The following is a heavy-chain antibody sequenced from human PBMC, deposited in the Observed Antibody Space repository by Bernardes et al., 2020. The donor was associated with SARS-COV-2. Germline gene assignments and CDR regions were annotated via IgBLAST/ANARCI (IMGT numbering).Heavy chain of an antibody. CDR1: GGSFSGYY. Sequence: SETLSLTCAVYGGSFSGYYWSWIRQPPGKGLEWIGEINHSGSTNYNPSLKSRVTISVDTSKNQFSLKLSSVTAADTAVYYCASRPRGHGEARRYCTNGVCSNYYYYYGMDVWGQGTTVTVSS. CDR2: INHSGST. CDR3: ASRPRGHGEARRYCTNGVCSNYYYYYGMDV. V-gene: IGHV4-34*01. J-gene: IGHJ6*02. D-gene: IGHD2-8*01.